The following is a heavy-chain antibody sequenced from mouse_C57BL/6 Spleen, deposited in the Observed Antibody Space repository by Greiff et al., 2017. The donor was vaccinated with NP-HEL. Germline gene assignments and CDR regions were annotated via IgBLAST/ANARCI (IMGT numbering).Heavy chain of an antibody. Sequence: EVKLVESGGGLVKPGGSLKLSCAASGFTFSSYAMSWVRQTPEKRLEWVATISDGGSYTYYPDNVKGRFTISRDNAKNNLYLQMSHLKSEDTAMYYCARDGDATGAMDYWGQGTSVTVSS. CDR1: GFTFSSYA. V-gene: IGHV5-4*01. J-gene: IGHJ4*01. CDR3: ARDGDATGAMDY. CDR2: ISDGGSYT.